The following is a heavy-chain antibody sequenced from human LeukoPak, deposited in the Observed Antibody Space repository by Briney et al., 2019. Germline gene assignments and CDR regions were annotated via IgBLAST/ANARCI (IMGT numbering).Heavy chain of an antibody. CDR2: INPSGGST. CDR3: ARGYSSGRYDAFDI. CDR1: VYTFTSYY. J-gene: IGHJ3*02. Sequence: ASVKVSCKASVYTFTSYYMHWVRQAPGQGLEWMGIINPSGGSTSNAQKFQGRFTMTTDTSTSTVYMELSSLRSEDTAVYYCARGYSSGRYDAFDIWGQGTMVTVSS. V-gene: IGHV1-46*01. D-gene: IGHD6-19*01.